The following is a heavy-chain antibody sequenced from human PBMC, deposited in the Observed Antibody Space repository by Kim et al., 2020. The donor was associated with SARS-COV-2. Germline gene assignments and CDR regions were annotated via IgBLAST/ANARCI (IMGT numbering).Heavy chain of an antibody. CDR1: GFTFSSYW. CDR2: INSDGSST. D-gene: IGHD1-1*01. Sequence: GGSLRLSCAASGFTFSSYWMHWVRQAPGKGLVWVSRINSDGSSTSYADSVKGRFTISRDNAKNTLYLQMNSLRAEDTAVYYCARDYLRGDNWNDGLGYWGQGTLVTVSS. CDR3: ARDYLRGDNWNDGLGY. V-gene: IGHV3-74*01. J-gene: IGHJ4*02.